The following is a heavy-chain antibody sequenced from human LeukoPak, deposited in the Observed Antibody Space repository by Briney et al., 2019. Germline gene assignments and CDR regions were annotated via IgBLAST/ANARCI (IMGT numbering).Heavy chain of an antibody. Sequence: GGSLRLSCAASGFTYSSYEMNWVRQAPGRGLEWVSCIKSDGRSTSTADSAKGRFTNYRDNAKKTVCLQMSSLRAEDTAVNYCVRDNRSYKFYYWGQGTLVTVSS. J-gene: IGHJ4*02. CDR1: GFTYSSYE. V-gene: IGHV3-74*01. D-gene: IGHD1-26*01. CDR3: VRDNRSYKFYY. CDR2: IKSDGRST.